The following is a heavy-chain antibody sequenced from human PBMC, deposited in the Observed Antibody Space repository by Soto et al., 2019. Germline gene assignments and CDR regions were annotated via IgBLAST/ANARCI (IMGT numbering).Heavy chain of an antibody. CDR2: ITPIYPTT. J-gene: IGHJ4*02. D-gene: IGHD5-18*01. CDR1: VGTFCTYT. V-gene: IGHV1-69*13. CDR3: ARIPRYSFPTSDDLDS. Sequence: SVKVSCKASVGTFCTYTFSWVRQAPGQGLEWMGSITPIYPTTNYAEKFQGRLTVTADGSTNTAYMELNSLTSEDTAVYYCARIPRYSFPTSDDLDSWGQGTLVTVSS.